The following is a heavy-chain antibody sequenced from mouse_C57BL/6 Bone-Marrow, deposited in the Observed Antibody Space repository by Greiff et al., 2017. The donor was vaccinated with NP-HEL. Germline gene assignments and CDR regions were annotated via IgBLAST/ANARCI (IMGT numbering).Heavy chain of an antibody. Sequence: EVQGVESGGGLVQPKGSLKLSCAASGFSFNTYAMNWVRQAPGKGLEWVARIRSKSNNYATYYADSVKDRFTISRDDSESMLYLQMNNLKTEDTAMYYCVRRGGGYGRGAMDYWGQGTSVTVSS. V-gene: IGHV10-1*01. D-gene: IGHD2-2*01. CDR3: VRRGGGYGRGAMDY. CDR1: GFSFNTYA. J-gene: IGHJ4*01. CDR2: IRSKSNNYAT.